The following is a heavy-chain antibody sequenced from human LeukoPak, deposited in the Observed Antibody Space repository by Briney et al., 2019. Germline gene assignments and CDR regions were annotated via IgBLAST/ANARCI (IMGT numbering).Heavy chain of an antibody. CDR1: GFTFSSYA. Sequence: GGSLRLSCAASGFTFSSYAMSWVRQAPGKGLEWVSAISGSGISTYYADSVKGRFTISRDSSKNTLYLQMNSLRAEDTAAYYCAKRPRAVAEAYFDYWGQGTLVTVSS. D-gene: IGHD6-19*01. CDR2: ISGSGIST. CDR3: AKRPRAVAEAYFDY. V-gene: IGHV3-23*01. J-gene: IGHJ4*02.